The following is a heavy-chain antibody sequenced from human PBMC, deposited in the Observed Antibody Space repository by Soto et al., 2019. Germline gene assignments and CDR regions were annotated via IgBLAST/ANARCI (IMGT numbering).Heavy chain of an antibody. J-gene: IGHJ6*02. CDR2: INPNSGGT. Sequence: ASVKVSCKASGYTFTGYYMHWVRQAPGQGLEWMGWINPNSGGTNYAQKFQGWVTMTRDTSISTAYMELSRLRSDDTAVYYCARGDDYSKDYYYYGMDVWGQGTTVTVSS. CDR3: ARGDDYSKDYYYYGMDV. CDR1: GYTFTGYY. V-gene: IGHV1-2*04. D-gene: IGHD4-4*01.